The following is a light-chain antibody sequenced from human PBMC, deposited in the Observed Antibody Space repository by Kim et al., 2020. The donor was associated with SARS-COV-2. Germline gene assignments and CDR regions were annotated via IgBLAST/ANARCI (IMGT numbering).Light chain of an antibody. CDR1: QSIDNY. Sequence: DIQMTQSPSSLSASVGDTVTITCRASQSIDNYLNWYQQQPGKAPKLLVYGASSLQSGVLSRFSGSGSGTDFTLTVSSLQPEDFATYYCQQCINMPRTFGQGTKVDIK. CDR3: QQCINMPRT. V-gene: IGKV1-39*01. J-gene: IGKJ1*01. CDR2: GAS.